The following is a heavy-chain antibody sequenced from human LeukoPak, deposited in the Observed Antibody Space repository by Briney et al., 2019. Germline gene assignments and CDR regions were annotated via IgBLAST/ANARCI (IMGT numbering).Heavy chain of an antibody. CDR2: INPSGGST. D-gene: IGHD3-10*01. CDR3: ARAPPSGVRGVIPHFDY. CDR1: GYTFTSYY. V-gene: IGHV1-46*01. Sequence: ASVKVSCKASGYTFTSYYMHWVRQAPGQGLEWMGIINPSGGSTNYAQKFQGRVTMTRDTSTSTVYMELRSLRSGDTAVYYCARAPPSGVRGVIPHFDYWGQGTLVTVSS. J-gene: IGHJ4*02.